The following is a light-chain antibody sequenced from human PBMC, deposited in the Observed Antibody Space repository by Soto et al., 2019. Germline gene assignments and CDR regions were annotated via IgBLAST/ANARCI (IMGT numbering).Light chain of an antibody. J-gene: IGLJ3*02. Sequence: QSVLTQPPSASGTPGQRVTISCSGSSSNIGSNHVYWYQQFPGTAPKLLIYRNYQRPSGVPDRFSGSKSGTSASLAINGLRSEDEADDYCAAWDDSLSGLWVFGGGTKLTVL. CDR2: RNY. CDR3: AAWDDSLSGLWV. CDR1: SSNIGSNH. V-gene: IGLV1-47*01.